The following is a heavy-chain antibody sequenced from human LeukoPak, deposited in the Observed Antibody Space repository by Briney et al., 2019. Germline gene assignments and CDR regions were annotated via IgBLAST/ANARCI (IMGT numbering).Heavy chain of an antibody. V-gene: IGHV1-2*02. J-gene: IGHJ6*03. CDR3: ARASSTVTAYYYYYYYMDV. CDR2: INPNSGGT. CDR1: GYTFTGYY. Sequence: GAPVKVSCKASGYTFTGYYMHWVRQAPGQGLEWMGWINPNSGGTNYAQKFQGRVTMTRDTSISTAYMELSRLRSDDTAVYYCARASSTVTAYYYYYYYMDVWGKGTTVTVSS. D-gene: IGHD4-17*01.